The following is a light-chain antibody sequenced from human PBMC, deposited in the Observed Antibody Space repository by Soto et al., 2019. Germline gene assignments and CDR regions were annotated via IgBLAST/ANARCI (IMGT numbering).Light chain of an antibody. Sequence: EIFLTQSPARLSLSPGERATLCCRASQSISSYLAWYQQKPGQAPRLLIYDASNRATGIPARFSGSESGTDFTLTISSLEPEDFAVYYCQQRSNWPPITFAQGTRLEIK. CDR2: DAS. V-gene: IGKV3-11*01. CDR1: QSISSY. J-gene: IGKJ5*01. CDR3: QQRSNWPPIT.